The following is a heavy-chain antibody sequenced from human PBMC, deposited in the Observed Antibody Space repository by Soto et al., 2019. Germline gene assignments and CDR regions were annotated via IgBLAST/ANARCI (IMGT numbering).Heavy chain of an antibody. CDR3: ARPHYVWESYRNHDAFDI. V-gene: IGHV1-69*01. J-gene: IGHJ3*02. CDR2: IIPIFGTA. D-gene: IGHD3-16*02. Sequence: QVQLVQSGAEVKKPGSSVKVSCKASGGTFSSYAISWVRQAPGQGLEWMGGIIPIFGTANYAQKFQGRVTITADESTSTAYMELSSLRSEDTAVYYCARPHYVWESYRNHDAFDIWGQGTMVTVSS. CDR1: GGTFSSYA.